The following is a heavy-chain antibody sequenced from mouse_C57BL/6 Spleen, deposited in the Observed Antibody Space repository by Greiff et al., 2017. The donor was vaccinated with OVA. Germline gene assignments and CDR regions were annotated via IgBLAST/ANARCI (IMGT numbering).Heavy chain of an antibody. D-gene: IGHD1-1*01. J-gene: IGHJ2*01. CDR1: GFNITDYY. V-gene: IGHV14-2*01. Sequence: EVQLQQSGAELVKPGASVKLSCTASGFNITDYYMHWVKQRTEQGLEWIGRFDPEDGETKYAPKFQGKATITADTSSNTAYLQLSSLTSEDTAVYYCAAIYYYGSRFSYYFDYWGQGTTLTVSS. CDR2: FDPEDGET. CDR3: AAIYYYGSRFSYYFDY.